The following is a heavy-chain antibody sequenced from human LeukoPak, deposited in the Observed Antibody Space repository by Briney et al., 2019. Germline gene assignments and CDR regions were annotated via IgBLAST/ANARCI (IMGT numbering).Heavy chain of an antibody. V-gene: IGHV3-9*01. Sequence: PGRSLRLSCAASGFTFDDYAMHWVRQAPGKGLEWVSGIGWNSGSIGYADSVKGRFTMSRDNAKKSLYLQMNSLRAEDTALYYCAKDIGQLGMAPTGFDYWGQGTLVTISS. CDR1: GFTFDDYA. J-gene: IGHJ4*02. CDR2: IGWNSGSI. D-gene: IGHD1-14*01. CDR3: AKDIGQLGMAPTGFDY.